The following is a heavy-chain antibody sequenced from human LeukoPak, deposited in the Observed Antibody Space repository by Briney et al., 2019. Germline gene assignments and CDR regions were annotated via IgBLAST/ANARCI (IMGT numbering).Heavy chain of an antibody. CDR1: GGSFSGYY. V-gene: IGHV4-34*01. CDR2: MNHSGST. D-gene: IGHD2-8*01. Sequence: SETLSLTCAVNGGSFSGYYWTWIRQPPGKGLEWIGEMNHSGSTNYNPSLKSRATILVDTSKNQFSLKLSSVTAADTAVYYCARGPACTTGSCTDRPLDYWGQGTLVTVSS. CDR3: ARGPACTTGSCTDRPLDY. J-gene: IGHJ4*02.